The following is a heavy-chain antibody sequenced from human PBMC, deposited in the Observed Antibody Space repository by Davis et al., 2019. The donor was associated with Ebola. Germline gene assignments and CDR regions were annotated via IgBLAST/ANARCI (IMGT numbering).Heavy chain of an antibody. CDR2: IYYSGST. V-gene: IGHV4-59*12. CDR3: ARDVGGGAFDI. CDR1: GGSISSYY. Sequence: PGGSLRLSCTVSGGSISSYYWSWIRQPPGKGLEWIGYIYYSGSTNYNPSLKSRVTISVDTSKNQFSLKLSSVTAADTAVYYCARDVGGGAFDIWGQGTMVTVSS. J-gene: IGHJ3*02. D-gene: IGHD3-10*01.